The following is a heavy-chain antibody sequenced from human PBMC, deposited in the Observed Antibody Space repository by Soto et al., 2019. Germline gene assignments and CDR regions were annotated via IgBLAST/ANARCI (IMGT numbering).Heavy chain of an antibody. J-gene: IGHJ4*02. CDR3: ARSCSSTSCPFDY. CDR1: GFTFSSYW. D-gene: IGHD2-2*01. Sequence: PGGSLRLSCAASGFTFSSYWMHWVRQAPGKGLVWVSRINSDGSSTSYADSVKGRFTISRDNAKNTLYLQMNSLRAEDTAVYYCARSCSSTSCPFDYWGQGTLVTVSS. CDR2: INSDGSST. V-gene: IGHV3-74*01.